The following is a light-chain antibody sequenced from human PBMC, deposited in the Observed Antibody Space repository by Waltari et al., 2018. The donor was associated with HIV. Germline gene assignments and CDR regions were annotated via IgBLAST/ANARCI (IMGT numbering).Light chain of an antibody. CDR2: DNS. CDR1: TSNIGNSY. Sequence: QSVFTQPPSVSAAPGQKVTTSCSGSTSNIGNSYVSWSQRLPGTAPKLLIYDNSDRPSGIPDRFSGSKSGTSATLGITGLQTGDEADYYCGTWDSSLSAVVFGTGTKVTVL. V-gene: IGLV1-51*01. J-gene: IGLJ1*01. CDR3: GTWDSSLSAVV.